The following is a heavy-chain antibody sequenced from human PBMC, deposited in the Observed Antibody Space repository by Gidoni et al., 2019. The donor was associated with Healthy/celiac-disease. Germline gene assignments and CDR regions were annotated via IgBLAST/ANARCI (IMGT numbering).Heavy chain of an antibody. CDR1: GSTFSSYA. D-gene: IGHD6-13*01. J-gene: IGHJ5*02. V-gene: IGHV3-30-3*01. Sequence: QVQLVESGGGVVQPGRSLSLSCAASGSTFSSYAMHWVRQAPGKGLEWVAVISYDGSNKYYADSVKGRFTISRDNSKNTLYLQMNSLRAEDTAVYYCARGIAAAGTLNWFDPWGQGTLVTVSS. CDR2: ISYDGSNK. CDR3: ARGIAAAGTLNWFDP.